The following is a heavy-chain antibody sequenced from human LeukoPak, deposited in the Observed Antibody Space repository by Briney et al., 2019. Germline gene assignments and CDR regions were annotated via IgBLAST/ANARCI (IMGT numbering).Heavy chain of an antibody. CDR2: ISYDGSNK. D-gene: IGHD6-6*01. Sequence: GGSLRLSCAASGFTFSSYAIHWVRQAPGKGLEWVAVISYDGSNKYYADSVEGRFTISRDNAKNSLYLQMNSLRAEDTAVYYCARDLGSSSSFWGQGTLVTVSS. CDR3: ARDLGSSSSF. V-gene: IGHV3-30-3*01. J-gene: IGHJ4*02. CDR1: GFTFSSYA.